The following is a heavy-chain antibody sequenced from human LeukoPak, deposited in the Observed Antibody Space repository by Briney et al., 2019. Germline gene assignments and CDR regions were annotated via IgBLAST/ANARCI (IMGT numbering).Heavy chain of an antibody. Sequence: PGGSLRLSCAASGFTFSSYSMNWVRQAPGKGLEWVSFISSSRSYIYYADSVKGRFTISRDNAKNSLYLQMNSLRAEDTAVYYCARGQGTWIQLWPRAEYGYFDYWGQGTLVTVSS. CDR2: ISSSRSYI. CDR1: GFTFSSYS. D-gene: IGHD5-18*01. CDR3: ARGQGTWIQLWPRAEYGYFDY. V-gene: IGHV3-21*01. J-gene: IGHJ4*02.